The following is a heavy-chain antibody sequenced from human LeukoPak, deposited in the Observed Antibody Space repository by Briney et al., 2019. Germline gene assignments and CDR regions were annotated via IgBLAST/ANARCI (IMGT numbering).Heavy chain of an antibody. CDR1: GYSISSGYY. Sequence: PSETLSLTCTVSGYSISSGYYWGWIRQPPGKGLEWIGSIYHSGSTYYKSSLRSRVTISVDTSNNQFSLKLSSVTAADTAVYYCARDRYSSSPDPFDFWGPGSLVTVSS. V-gene: IGHV4-38-2*02. D-gene: IGHD2-2*01. J-gene: IGHJ4*02. CDR2: IYHSGST. CDR3: ARDRYSSSPDPFDF.